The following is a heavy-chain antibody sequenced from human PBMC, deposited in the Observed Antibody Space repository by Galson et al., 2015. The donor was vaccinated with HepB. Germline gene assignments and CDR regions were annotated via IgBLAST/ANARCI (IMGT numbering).Heavy chain of an antibody. Sequence: SLRLSCAASGFTFSSYAMHWVRQAPGKGLEYVSAISSNGGSTYYADSVKGRFTISRDNSKNTLYLQMSSLRAEDTAVYYCVKAEGGYDSWYYYYYGMDVWGQGTTVTVSS. CDR2: ISSNGGST. D-gene: IGHD5-12*01. CDR1: GFTFSSYA. J-gene: IGHJ6*02. CDR3: VKAEGGYDSWYYYYYGMDV. V-gene: IGHV3-64D*06.